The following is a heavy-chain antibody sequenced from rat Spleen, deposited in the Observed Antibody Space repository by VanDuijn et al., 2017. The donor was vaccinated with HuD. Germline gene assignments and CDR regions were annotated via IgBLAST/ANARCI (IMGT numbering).Heavy chain of an antibody. D-gene: IGHD4-3*01. Sequence: EVQLVESGGGLVQPGRSMRLSCAASGFTFNDYYMAWVRQAPEKGLEWVASIHYEGTNTYYRDSVKGRFTVSRENAKSTLYFLMDSLRSEDTATYYCVRQDTSGYSNWFGYWGQGTLVTVSS. CDR2: IHYEGTNT. V-gene: IGHV5-22*01. CDR1: GFTFNDYY. CDR3: VRQDTSGYSNWFGY. J-gene: IGHJ3*01.